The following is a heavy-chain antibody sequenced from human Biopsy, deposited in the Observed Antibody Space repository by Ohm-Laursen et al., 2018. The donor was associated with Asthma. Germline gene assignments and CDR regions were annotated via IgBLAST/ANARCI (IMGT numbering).Heavy chain of an antibody. CDR1: GGSMSSSSYY. V-gene: IGHV4-39*01. J-gene: IGHJ4*02. Sequence: PPGTLSLTCTVSGGSMSSSSYYWGWIRQPPGKGLEWMGGISYTGSASHNPSLKSRVTISVHTTRNHFSRKLSSVTAADTAVYYCARHWDWGSFFDYWGQGTPVTVSS. D-gene: IGHD7-27*01. CDR3: ARHWDWGSFFDY. CDR2: ISYTGSA.